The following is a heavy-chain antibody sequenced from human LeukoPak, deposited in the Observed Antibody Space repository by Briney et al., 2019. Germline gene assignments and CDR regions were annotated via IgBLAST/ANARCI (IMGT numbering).Heavy chain of an antibody. CDR3: ASKNKLVLDAFDI. J-gene: IGHJ3*02. Sequence: GGSLRLSCAASGFTVSSNYMSWVRQAPGKGLEWVSVIYSGGSTYYADSVKGRFTISRDNSKTTLYLQMNSLRAEDTAVYYCASKNKLVLDAFDIWGQGTMVTVSS. CDR2: IYSGGST. V-gene: IGHV3-53*01. D-gene: IGHD6-13*01. CDR1: GFTVSSNY.